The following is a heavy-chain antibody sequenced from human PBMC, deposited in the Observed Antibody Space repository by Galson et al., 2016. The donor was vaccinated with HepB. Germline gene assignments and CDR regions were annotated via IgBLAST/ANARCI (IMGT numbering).Heavy chain of an antibody. CDR2: XXQDGSGR. CDR1: GXXFTXXX. J-gene: IGHJ6*02. V-gene: IGHV3-7*04. Sequence: SLRXXCAASGXXFTXXXMSXXXQAXXKGXXXVAXXXQDGSGRYYVDTVEARFTISRDNAKNSLHLQMNSLRAEXTAVYYCARGSYHFWGHGNTVT. D-gene: IGHD2-15*01. CDR3: ARGSYHF.